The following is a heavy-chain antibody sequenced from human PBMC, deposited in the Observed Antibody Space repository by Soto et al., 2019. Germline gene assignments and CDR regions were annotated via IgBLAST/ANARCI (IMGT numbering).Heavy chain of an antibody. CDR2: VTTDKGKT. J-gene: IGHJ4*02. CDR3: ATRSPAFDY. CDR1: GYTCTNFG. Sequence: QVQLVQSGPEVKKPGASVKVSCKTSGYTCTNFGISWVRQAPGQGLEWMGWVTTDKGKTTYAQKFQGRVTMTTDTSTSTAYMELRSLRSDDTAVYYCATRSPAFDYWGQGTLVTVSS. V-gene: IGHV1-18*01.